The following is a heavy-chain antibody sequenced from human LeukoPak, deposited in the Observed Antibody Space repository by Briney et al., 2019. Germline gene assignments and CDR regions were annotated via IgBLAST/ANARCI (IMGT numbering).Heavy chain of an antibody. Sequence: PGGSLRLSCVASGFTFGKYWMSWVRQAPGKGLEWVANIKLDGSEKNYVDSVKGRFTISRDNTKNSLYLQMNSLRGEDTAVYYCASHLPYCGRDSCSFFDSWGQGTLVTVSS. CDR2: IKLDGSEK. D-gene: IGHD2-21*01. V-gene: IGHV3-7*03. J-gene: IGHJ4*02. CDR3: ASHLPYCGRDSCSFFDS. CDR1: GFTFGKYW.